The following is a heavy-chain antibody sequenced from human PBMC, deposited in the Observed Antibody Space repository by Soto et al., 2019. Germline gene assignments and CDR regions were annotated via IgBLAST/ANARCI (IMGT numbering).Heavy chain of an antibody. CDR2: IIPIFGTA. V-gene: IGHV1-69*12. CDR3: ARSRRNYYDSRGYYYSTFDY. CDR1: GGTFSSYA. D-gene: IGHD3-22*01. Sequence: QVQLVQSGAEVKKPGSSVKVSCKTSGGTFSSYAISWVRQAPGQGLEWMGGIIPIFGTANYAQKFQGRVTITADQSTSTAYMEVSSLRSEDTAVYYCARSRRNYYDSRGYYYSTFDYWGQGTLVTVSS. J-gene: IGHJ4*02.